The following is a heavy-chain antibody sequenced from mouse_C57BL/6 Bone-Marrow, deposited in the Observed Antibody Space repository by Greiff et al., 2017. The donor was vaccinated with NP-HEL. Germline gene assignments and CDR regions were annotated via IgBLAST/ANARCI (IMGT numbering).Heavy chain of an antibody. CDR1: GYTFTSYG. V-gene: IGHV1-81*01. Sequence: VQLQESGAELARPGASVTLSCKASGYTFTSYGISWVKQRTGQGLEWIGEIYPRSGNTYYNEKFKGKATLTADKSSSTAYMELRSLTSEDSAVYFCARSSSPAWFAYWGQGTLVTVSA. CDR2: IYPRSGNT. CDR3: ARSSSPAWFAY. D-gene: IGHD1-1*01. J-gene: IGHJ3*01.